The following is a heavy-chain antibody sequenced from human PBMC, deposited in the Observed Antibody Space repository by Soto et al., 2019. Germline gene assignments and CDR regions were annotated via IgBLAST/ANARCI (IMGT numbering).Heavy chain of an antibody. D-gene: IGHD3-9*01. CDR1: GGSMISYY. CDR2: IYYSGST. Sequence: SETLSLTCTVSGGSMISYYWSWTRQPPGKGLEWIGYIYYSGSTNYNPSLKSRVTISVDTSKNQFSLKLSSVTAADTAVYYCARVGLRYFDWLFSGMDVWGQGNTVTVSS. V-gene: IGHV4-59*01. CDR3: ARVGLRYFDWLFSGMDV. J-gene: IGHJ6*02.